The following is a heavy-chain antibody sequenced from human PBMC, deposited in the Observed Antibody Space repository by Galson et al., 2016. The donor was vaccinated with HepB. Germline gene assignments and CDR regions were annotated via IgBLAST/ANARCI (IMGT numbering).Heavy chain of an antibody. CDR1: GFTFSSYS. CDR2: ISSSSSYI. D-gene: IGHD3-22*01. CDR3: ARDMDYYDSSGLYSY. Sequence: SLRLSCAASGFTFSSYSMNWVRQAPGKGLEWVSCISSSSSYIYYADSVKGRFTISRDNAKNSLYLHMNSLRAEDTAVYYCARDMDYYDSSGLYSYWGQGTLVTVSS. V-gene: IGHV3-21*01. J-gene: IGHJ4*02.